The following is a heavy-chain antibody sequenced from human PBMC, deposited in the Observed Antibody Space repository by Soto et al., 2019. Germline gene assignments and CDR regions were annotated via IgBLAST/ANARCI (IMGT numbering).Heavy chain of an antibody. CDR2: ISNDGSNK. Sequence: QVHLVESGGGVVQPGRSLRLSCAASGFSFSTYGMHWVRQAPGKGLEWVAFISNDGSNKYYADSVKGRFTISRDNSKNPLYLQMNSLRAEDTAVYYCAKGFGNYGAFDYWGQGTLVTVSS. D-gene: IGHD1-7*01. J-gene: IGHJ4*02. CDR3: AKGFGNYGAFDY. CDR1: GFSFSTYG. V-gene: IGHV3-30*18.